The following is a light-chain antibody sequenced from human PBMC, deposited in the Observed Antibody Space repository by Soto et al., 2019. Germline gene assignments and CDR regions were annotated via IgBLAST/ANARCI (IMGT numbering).Light chain of an antibody. J-gene: IGKJ1*01. V-gene: IGKV1-5*01. CDR3: QQYNSYPL. CDR2: DAS. CDR1: QSISSW. Sequence: DIQMTQSPSTLSASVGDRVTITCRASQSISSWLAWYQQKPGKAPKLLIYDASSLESGVPSRFSGSGSGTAFTLTISSLQPDDFATYYCQQYNSYPLFGQGTKVEIK.